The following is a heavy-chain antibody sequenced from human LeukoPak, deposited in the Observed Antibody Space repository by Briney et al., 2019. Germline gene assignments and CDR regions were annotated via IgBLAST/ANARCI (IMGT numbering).Heavy chain of an antibody. V-gene: IGHV4-34*01. CDR3: ARDELWISGVRGFDP. CDR2: INHSGST. J-gene: IGHJ5*02. CDR1: GGSFSGYY. Sequence: PSETLSLTCAVYGGSFSGYYWSWIRQPPGKGLEWIGEINHSGSTNYNPSLKSRVTISVDTSKNQFSLKLSSVTAADTAVYYCARDELWISGVRGFDPWGQGTLVTVSS. D-gene: IGHD5-18*01.